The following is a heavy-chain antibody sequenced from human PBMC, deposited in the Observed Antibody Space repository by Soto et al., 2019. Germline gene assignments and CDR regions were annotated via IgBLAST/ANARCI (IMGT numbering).Heavy chain of an antibody. CDR1: GFTFSSYS. V-gene: IGHV3-21*01. CDR3: ARDGGLGELPDNWFDP. J-gene: IGHJ5*02. Sequence: PGGSLRLSCAASGFTFSSYSMNWVRQAPGKGLEWVSSISSSSSYIYYADSVKGRFTISRDNAKNSLYLQMNSLRAEDTAVYYCARDGGLGELPDNWFDPWGQGTLVTVSS. CDR2: ISSSSSYI. D-gene: IGHD3-10*01.